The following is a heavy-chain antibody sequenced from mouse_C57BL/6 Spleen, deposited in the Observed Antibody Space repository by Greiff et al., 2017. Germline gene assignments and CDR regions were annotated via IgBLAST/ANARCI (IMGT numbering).Heavy chain of an antibody. D-gene: IGHD2-2*01. CDR1: GFTFSDYG. V-gene: IGHV5-17*01. CDR2: ISSGSSTI. CDR3: ARTYGYGDYYFDY. Sequence: EVQRVESGGGLVKPGGSLKLSCAASGFTFSDYGMHWVRQAPEQGLEWVAYISSGSSTIYYADTVKGRFTISRDNAKNTLFLQMTSLRSEDTAMYYGARTYGYGDYYFDYWGQGTTLTVSS. J-gene: IGHJ2*01.